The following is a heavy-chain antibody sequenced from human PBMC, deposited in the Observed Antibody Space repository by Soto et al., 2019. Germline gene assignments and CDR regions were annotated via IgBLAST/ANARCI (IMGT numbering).Heavy chain of an antibody. D-gene: IGHD3-10*01. J-gene: IGHJ4*02. CDR3: ARRYYYGSGIDY. CDR1: GGSISSSTYY. Sequence: SETLSLTCTVSGGSISSSTYYWGWMRQPPGKGLEWIASFFIGGNTYYNPSLKSRVNISVDTSKNQFSLKLSSVTAADTALYFCARRYYYGSGIDYWGQGTLVTVSS. V-gene: IGHV4-39*01. CDR2: FFIGGNT.